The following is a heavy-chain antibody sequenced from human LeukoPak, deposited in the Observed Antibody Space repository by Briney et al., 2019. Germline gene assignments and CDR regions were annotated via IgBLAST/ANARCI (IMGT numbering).Heavy chain of an antibody. CDR3: ARLTTMTTTGGPFDY. J-gene: IGHJ4*02. D-gene: IGHD4-17*01. CDR1: GFLVSTNY. CDR2: MYSGGAI. V-gene: IGHV3-53*01. Sequence: GGSLRLSCAASGFLVSTNYMSWVRQAPGKGLEWVSVMYSGGAIHYADSVKGRFTISRDNSKNTLYLQMNSLRAEDTAVYYCARLTTMTTTGGPFDYWGQGTLVTVSS.